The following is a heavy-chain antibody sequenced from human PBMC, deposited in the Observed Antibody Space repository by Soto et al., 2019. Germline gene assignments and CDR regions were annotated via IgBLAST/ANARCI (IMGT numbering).Heavy chain of an antibody. CDR1: GYTFTSYY. CDR2: INPSGGST. D-gene: IGHD3-22*01. Sequence: GASVKVSCKASGYTFTSYYMHWVRQAPGQGLEWMGIINPSGGSTSYAQKFQGRVTMTRDTSTSTVYMELSSLRSEDTAVYYCARPYYYDSSGYSWFDPWGQGTLVTVSS. J-gene: IGHJ5*02. CDR3: ARPYYYDSSGYSWFDP. V-gene: IGHV1-46*03.